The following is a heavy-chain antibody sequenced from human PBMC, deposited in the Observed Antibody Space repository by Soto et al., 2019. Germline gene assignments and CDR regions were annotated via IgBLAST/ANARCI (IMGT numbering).Heavy chain of an antibody. CDR3: ARDPHIVVVVAATPSTGEGFDY. J-gene: IGHJ4*02. V-gene: IGHV1-69*13. Sequence: AAVEFSCKPSGGTLSSYAISWVRQRPGRGVAGMGGIIPIFGTANYAQKFQGRVTITADESSSEAYMELCSLRSEDTAVYYCARDPHIVVVVAATPSTGEGFDYWGQGTLVTVSS. D-gene: IGHD2-15*01. CDR1: GGTLSSYA. CDR2: IIPIFGTA.